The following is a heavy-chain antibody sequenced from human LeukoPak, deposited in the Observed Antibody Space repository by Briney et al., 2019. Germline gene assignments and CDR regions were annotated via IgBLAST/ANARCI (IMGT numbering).Heavy chain of an antibody. CDR2: IYYSGGT. CDR3: ARGDYVRGYDY. J-gene: IGHJ4*02. Sequence: SETLSLTCTVSGGSISTYYWGWIRQPPGKGLEWIAFIYYSGGTYYNPSLKSRVTISVDTSKNQFSLKLSSVTAADTAVYYCARGDYVRGYDYWGQGTLVTVSS. D-gene: IGHD4-17*01. CDR1: GGSISTYY. V-gene: IGHV4-59*01.